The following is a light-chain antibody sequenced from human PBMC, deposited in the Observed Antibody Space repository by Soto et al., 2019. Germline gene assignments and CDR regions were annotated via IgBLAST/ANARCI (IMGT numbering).Light chain of an antibody. CDR1: SSDVGNYNL. J-gene: IGLJ1*01. Sequence: QSALTQPASVSGSPGQSIDISCTGISSDVGNYNLVSWYQQHPGEAPKVIIYEGTKRPSGVSDRFSGSRSANTASLTISGLQPEDEADYYCYSFAGSTTFSYVFGPGTKLTVL. CDR3: YSFAGSTTFSYV. V-gene: IGLV2-23*03. CDR2: EGT.